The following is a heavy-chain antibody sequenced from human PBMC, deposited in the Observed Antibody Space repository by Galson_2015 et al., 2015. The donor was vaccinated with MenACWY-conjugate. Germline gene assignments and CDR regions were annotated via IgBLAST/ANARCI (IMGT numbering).Heavy chain of an antibody. D-gene: IGHD5/OR15-5a*01. CDR1: GASISSHH. J-gene: IGHJ4*02. CDR3: ARLPTWGSSVGYFDH. V-gene: IGHV4-59*08. CDR2: IRETGSL. Sequence: ATLSLPCPVSGASISSHHWCWFRPPPGKGLEWIAYIRETGSLKDNPSLKRRVTMSADKSNNQFSLRLISVTAADTAVYYCARLPTWGSSVGYFDHCGRGIVVVVSS.